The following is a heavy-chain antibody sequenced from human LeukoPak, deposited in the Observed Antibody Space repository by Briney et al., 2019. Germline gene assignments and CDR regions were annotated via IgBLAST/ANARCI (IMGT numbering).Heavy chain of an antibody. Sequence: GGSLRLSCAASGFTFSNYNMNWVRQAPRKGLEWVSSITTTSTYIYYADSVKGRFTISRDNAKNSLYLQINSLRAEDTAVYYCARVWSYYDSSGYYYDRTLDGVDIWGQGTMVTVSS. CDR3: ARVWSYYDSSGYYYDRTLDGVDI. CDR1: GFTFSNYN. D-gene: IGHD3-22*01. J-gene: IGHJ3*02. V-gene: IGHV3-21*01. CDR2: ITTTSTYI.